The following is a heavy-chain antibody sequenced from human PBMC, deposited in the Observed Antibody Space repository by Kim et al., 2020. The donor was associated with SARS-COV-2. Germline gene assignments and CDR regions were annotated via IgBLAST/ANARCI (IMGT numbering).Heavy chain of an antibody. J-gene: IGHJ6*02. CDR3: AREVGMRIVVVGMDV. D-gene: IGHD2-2*01. V-gene: IGHV3-30*01. Sequence: ADSVRGRVTSSRDNSKNMLYLQMNSLRAEDTAVYYCAREVGMRIVVVGMDVWGQGTTVTVSS.